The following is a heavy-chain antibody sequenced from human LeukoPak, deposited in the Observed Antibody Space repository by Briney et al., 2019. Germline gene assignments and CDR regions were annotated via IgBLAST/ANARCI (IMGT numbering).Heavy chain of an antibody. D-gene: IGHD6-25*01. Sequence: PSETLSLTCAVYGGSFSGYYWSWIRQPPGKGLEWIGEINHSGSTNYNPSLKSRVTISVDTSKNQFSLKLSSVTAADTAVYYCARDLGERDFDYWGQGTLVTVSS. CDR3: ARDLGERDFDY. CDR2: INHSGST. V-gene: IGHV4-34*01. CDR1: GGSFSGYY. J-gene: IGHJ4*02.